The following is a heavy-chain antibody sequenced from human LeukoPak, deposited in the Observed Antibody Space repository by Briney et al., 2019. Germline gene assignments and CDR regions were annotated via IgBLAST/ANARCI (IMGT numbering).Heavy chain of an antibody. D-gene: IGHD3-22*01. J-gene: IGHJ6*03. Sequence: SETLSLTCTVSGGSISSYYWSWIRQPPGKGLEWIGYIYYSGSTNYNPSLKSRVTISVDTSKNQFSLKLSSVTAADTAVYYCAREAHDSSGYYYGDYYYYMDVWGKGTTVTISS. CDR3: AREAHDSSGYYYGDYYYYMDV. CDR2: IYYSGST. CDR1: GGSISSYY. V-gene: IGHV4-59*01.